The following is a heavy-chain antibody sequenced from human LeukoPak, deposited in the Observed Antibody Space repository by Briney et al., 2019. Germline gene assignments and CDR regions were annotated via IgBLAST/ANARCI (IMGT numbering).Heavy chain of an antibody. CDR1: GGTFSSYA. CDR2: IIPIFGTA. CDR3: ARDKPAAGTRPYFQH. J-gene: IGHJ1*01. Sequence: SVTVSCKASGGTFSSYAISWVGQAPGQGLEWMGGIIPIFGTANYAQKFQGRVTITADKSTSTAYMELSSLRSEDTAVYYCARDKPAAGTRPYFQHWGQGTLVTVSS. D-gene: IGHD6-13*01. V-gene: IGHV1-69*06.